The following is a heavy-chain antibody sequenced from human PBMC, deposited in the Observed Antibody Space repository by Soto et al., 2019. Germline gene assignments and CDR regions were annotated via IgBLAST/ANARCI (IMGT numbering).Heavy chain of an antibody. Sequence: LSLTCTVSGGSISSGGYYWSWIRQAPGKGLEWISYIFVDSSTIYYADSVKGRFTVSRDNSQNSLFLLMNSLRAEDTAVYYCARDKDWAFDYWGQGTLVTVSS. D-gene: IGHD3-9*01. CDR1: GGSISSGGYY. CDR2: IFVDSSTI. CDR3: ARDKDWAFDY. V-gene: IGHV3-11*04. J-gene: IGHJ4*02.